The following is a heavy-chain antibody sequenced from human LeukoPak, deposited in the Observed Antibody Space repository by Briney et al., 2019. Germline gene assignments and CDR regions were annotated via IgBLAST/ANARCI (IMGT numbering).Heavy chain of an antibody. CDR1: GFTFSSYA. CDR3: AKDSAEVVVVAATSPPPDY. Sequence: GGSLRLSCAASGFTFSSYAMSWVRQAPGKGLEWVSAISGSGGSTYYADSVKGRFTISRDNSKNTLYLQMNSLRAEDTAVYYCAKDSAEVVVVAATSPPPDYWGQGTLVTVSS. CDR2: ISGSGGST. D-gene: IGHD2-15*01. V-gene: IGHV3-23*01. J-gene: IGHJ4*02.